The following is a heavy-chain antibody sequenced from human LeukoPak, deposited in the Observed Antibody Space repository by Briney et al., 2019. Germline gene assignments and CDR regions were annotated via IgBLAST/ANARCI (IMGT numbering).Heavy chain of an antibody. CDR2: INPNNGDT. J-gene: IGHJ4*02. CDR1: GYTFTAQY. CDR3: ASYPRSIPTPPYDY. Sequence: ASVKVSCKASGYTFTAQYMHWVRQAPGQGLEWMGWINPNNGDTKYAQSFLGRVTMTRDTSTTTAYMELSSLRSDDTAVYFCASYPRSIPTPPYDYWGQGTLVTVSS. D-gene: IGHD2-21*01. V-gene: IGHV1-2*02.